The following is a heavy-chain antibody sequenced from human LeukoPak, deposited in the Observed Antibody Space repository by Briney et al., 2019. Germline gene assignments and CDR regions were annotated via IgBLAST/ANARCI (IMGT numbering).Heavy chain of an antibody. CDR2: MNPNSGNT. CDR3: AIWGRFQWLVDY. J-gene: IGHJ4*02. CDR1: GYIFTSYD. V-gene: IGHV1-8*01. Sequence: ASVKVSCKSSGYIFTSYDINWVRQATARGLEWMGWMNPNSGNTGYAQKFQGRVTMTRNTSISTAYMELSSLRSEDTAVYYCAIWGRFQWLVDYWGQGTLVTASS. D-gene: IGHD5-12*01.